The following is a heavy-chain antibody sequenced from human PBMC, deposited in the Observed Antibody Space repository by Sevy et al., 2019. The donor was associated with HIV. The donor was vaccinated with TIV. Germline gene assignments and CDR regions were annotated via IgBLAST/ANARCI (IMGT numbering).Heavy chain of an antibody. V-gene: IGHV3-30-3*01. CDR3: ARDKHYYGSGCDI. Sequence: GGSLRLSCAASGFTFSSYAMHWVRQAPGKGLEWVAVISYDGSNKYYAVSVKGRFTISRDNSKNTLYLQMNSLRAEDTAVYYCARDKHYYGSGCDIWGQGTMVTVSS. J-gene: IGHJ3*02. CDR1: GFTFSSYA. D-gene: IGHD3-10*01. CDR2: ISYDGSNK.